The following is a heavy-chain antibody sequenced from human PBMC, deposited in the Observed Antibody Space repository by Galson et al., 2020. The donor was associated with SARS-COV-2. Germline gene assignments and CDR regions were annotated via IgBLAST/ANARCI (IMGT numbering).Heavy chain of an antibody. J-gene: IGHJ3*01. CDR3: ARGRDGYSSASAFDV. Sequence: SETLSLTCTVSRGSIDSYYWSWIRQPAGKGLEWIGRVWTSGSTNYNPSLKSRLTLSVDVSKNQFSLRLSSVTAADTAMYYCARGRDGYSSASAFDVWGQGPMVTVSS. D-gene: IGHD2-15*01. V-gene: IGHV4-4*07. CDR1: RGSIDSYY. CDR2: VWTSGST.